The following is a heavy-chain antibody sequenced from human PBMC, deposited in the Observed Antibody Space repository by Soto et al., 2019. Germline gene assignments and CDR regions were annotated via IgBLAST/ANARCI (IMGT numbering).Heavy chain of an antibody. J-gene: IGHJ4*02. CDR2: INPNSGGT. CDR1: GYTFTGYY. CDR3: ARGPYYYDSSGYYAY. V-gene: IGHV1-2*04. Sequence: ASVKVSCKASGYTFTGYYMHWVRQAPGQGLEWMGWINPNSGGTNYAQKFQGWVTMTRDTSISTAYMELSRLRSDDTAVYYRARGPYYYDSSGYYAYWGQGTLVTVSS. D-gene: IGHD3-22*01.